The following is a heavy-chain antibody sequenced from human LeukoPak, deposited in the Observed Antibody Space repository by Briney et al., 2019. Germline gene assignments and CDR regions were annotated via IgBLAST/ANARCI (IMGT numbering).Heavy chain of an antibody. D-gene: IGHD2-21*01. CDR3: ARDDCGDTCYPGGY. CDR1: GYIFTKYV. J-gene: IGHJ4*02. V-gene: IGHV1-3*01. CDR2: IKAGNGDT. Sequence: ASVKVSCKASGYIFTKYVVHWVRQAPGQRPGWMGWIKAGNGDTKYSQNFQDRLTITRDTSASTVYMELSSLTSEDTALYYCARDDCGDTCYPGGYWGQGTLVTVSS.